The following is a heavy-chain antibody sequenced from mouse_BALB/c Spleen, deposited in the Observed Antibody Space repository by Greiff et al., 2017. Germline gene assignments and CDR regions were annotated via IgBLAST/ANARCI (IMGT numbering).Heavy chain of an antibody. CDR3: ANYYDAMDY. CDR1: GYSITSGYY. J-gene: IGHJ4*01. Sequence: VQLQQSGPGLVKPSQSLSLTCSVTGYSITSGYYWNWIRQFPGNKLEWMGYISYDGSNNYNPSLKNRISITRDTSKNQFFLKLNSVTTEDTATYYCANYYDAMDYWGQGTSVTVSS. V-gene: IGHV3-6*02. D-gene: IGHD1-1*01. CDR2: ISYDGSN.